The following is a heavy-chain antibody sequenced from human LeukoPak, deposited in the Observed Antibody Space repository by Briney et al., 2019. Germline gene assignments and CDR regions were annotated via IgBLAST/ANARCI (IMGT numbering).Heavy chain of an antibody. Sequence: SVKVSCKASGGTFSSYAISWVRHAPGQGLEWKGRIIPTLEIANYAQKFQGRVTISADKSTSTAYMELSSLRPEDTAVYYCARVISGTWLWFWGQGTLVTVSS. V-gene: IGHV1-69*04. D-gene: IGHD1-14*01. CDR3: ARVISGTWLWF. CDR1: GGTFSSYA. J-gene: IGHJ4*02. CDR2: IIPTLEIA.